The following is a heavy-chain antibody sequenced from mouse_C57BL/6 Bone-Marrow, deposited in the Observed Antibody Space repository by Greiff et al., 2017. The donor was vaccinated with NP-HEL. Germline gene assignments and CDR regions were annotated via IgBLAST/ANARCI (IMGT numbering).Heavy chain of an antibody. Sequence: VQLQQSGPVLVKPGASVKMSCKASGYTFTDYYMNWVKQSHGKSLEWIGVINPYNGGTSYNQKFKGKATLTVDKSSSTAYLELNSLTSEDSAVYYGAEIYYYGSSDVYYAMDYWGQGTSVTVSS. D-gene: IGHD1-1*01. CDR1: GYTFTDYY. V-gene: IGHV1-19*01. CDR2: INPYNGGT. J-gene: IGHJ4*01. CDR3: AEIYYYGSSDVYYAMDY.